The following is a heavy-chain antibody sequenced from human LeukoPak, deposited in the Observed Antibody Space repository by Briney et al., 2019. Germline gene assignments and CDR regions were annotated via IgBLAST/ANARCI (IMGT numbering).Heavy chain of an antibody. V-gene: IGHV3-30*02. J-gene: IGHJ4*01. CDR1: GFMFSNYA. CDR3: ARGDCSGDCYHPLYY. Sequence: PGGSLRLSCAASGFMFSNYAMHWVRQAPGQGLDWVAFIRHDGTIKYYGYSVKGRFTISRDNSMNTLYLQLNSLRTDDAAVYYCARGDCSGDCYHPLYYWGQGSLVTVSS. CDR2: IRHDGTIK. D-gene: IGHD2-21*02.